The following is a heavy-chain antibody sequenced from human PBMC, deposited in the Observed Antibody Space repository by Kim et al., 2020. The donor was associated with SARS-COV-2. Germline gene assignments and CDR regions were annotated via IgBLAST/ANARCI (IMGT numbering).Heavy chain of an antibody. CDR1: GGSFSGYY. J-gene: IGHJ4*02. CDR3: ARGLDYYFDY. Sequence: SETLSLTCAVYGGSFSGYYWSWIRQPPGKGLEWIGEINHSGSTNYNPSLKSRVTISVDTSKNQFSLKLSSVTAADTAVYYCARGLDYYFDYWGQGTLVTV. V-gene: IGHV4-34*01. CDR2: INHSGST.